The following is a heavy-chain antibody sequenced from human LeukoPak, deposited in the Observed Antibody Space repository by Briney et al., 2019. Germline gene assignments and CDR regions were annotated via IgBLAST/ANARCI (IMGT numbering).Heavy chain of an antibody. CDR2: ISGHNGNT. D-gene: IGHD3-10*02. Sequence: ASVKVSCKASGYTFTSYGISWVRQAPGQGLEWMGWISGHNGNTNYAQRLRGRVTMTTEISTSTAYMELRSLRSDDTAVYYCARLFEDYYYYYMDVWGKGTTVTVSS. CDR1: GYTFTSYG. V-gene: IGHV1-18*01. J-gene: IGHJ6*03. CDR3: ARLFEDYYYYYMDV.